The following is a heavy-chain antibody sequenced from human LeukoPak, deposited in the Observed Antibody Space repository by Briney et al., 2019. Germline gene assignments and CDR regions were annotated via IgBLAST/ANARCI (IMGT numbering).Heavy chain of an antibody. J-gene: IGHJ4*02. V-gene: IGHV1-2*02. CDR1: GYTFTGYY. D-gene: IGHD3-22*01. Sequence: GASVKVSSKASGYTFTGYYMHWVRQAPGQGLEWMGWINPNSGGTNYAQKFQGRVTMTRDTSISTAYMELSRLRSDDTAVYYCARDPQYYYDSSGYYPYYFDYWGQGTLVTVSS. CDR3: ARDPQYYYDSSGYYPYYFDY. CDR2: INPNSGGT.